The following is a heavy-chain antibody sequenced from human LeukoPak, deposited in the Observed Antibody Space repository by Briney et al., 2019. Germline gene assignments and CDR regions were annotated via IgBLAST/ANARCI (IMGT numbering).Heavy chain of an antibody. V-gene: IGHV4-34*01. CDR1: GGSFSGYY. CDR3: ARFHDNDYFDY. CDR2: INHSGST. D-gene: IGHD3-9*01. J-gene: IGHJ4*02. Sequence: SETLSLTCAVYGGSFSGYYWSWIRQPPGKWLEWIGEINHSGSTNYNPSLKSRATISVDTSKNQFSLKLSSVTAADTAVYYCARFHDNDYFDYWGQGTLVTVSS.